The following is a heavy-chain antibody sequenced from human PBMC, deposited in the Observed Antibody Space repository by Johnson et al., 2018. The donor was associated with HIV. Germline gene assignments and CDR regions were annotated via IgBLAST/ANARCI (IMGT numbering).Heavy chain of an antibody. CDR3: ARGSGVGAFDI. CDR1: GFTFSSYA. CDR2: ISYDGSNK. D-gene: IGHD7-27*01. V-gene: IGHV3-30*04. Sequence: QVQLVESGGGVVRPGGSLRLSCAASGFTFSSYAMHWVRQAPGKGLEWVAVISYDGSNKYYADSLKGRFTISRDNSKNTLYLQMNSLRTEDTAVYYCARGSGVGAFDIWGQGTMVTVAS. J-gene: IGHJ3*02.